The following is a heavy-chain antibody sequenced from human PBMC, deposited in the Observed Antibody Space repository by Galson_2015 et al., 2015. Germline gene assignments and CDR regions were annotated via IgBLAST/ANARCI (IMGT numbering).Heavy chain of an antibody. CDR1: GFTFSSCG. V-gene: IGHV3-33*01. CDR2: IWYDGSNK. CDR3: ARDLVVQGVIEYYFDY. D-gene: IGHD3-10*01. J-gene: IGHJ4*02. Sequence: SLRLSCAASGFTFSSCGMHWVRQAPGKGLEWVAVIWYDGSNKYYADSVKGRFTISRDNSKNTLYLQMNSLRAEDTAVYYCARDLVVQGVIEYYFDYWGQGTLVTVSS.